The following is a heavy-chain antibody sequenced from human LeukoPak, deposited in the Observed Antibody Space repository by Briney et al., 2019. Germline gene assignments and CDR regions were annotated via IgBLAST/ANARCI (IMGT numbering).Heavy chain of an antibody. CDR3: ARDTHSGSYF. J-gene: IGHJ4*02. Sequence: PGGSLRLSCAASGFTFSSYSMNWVRQAPGKGLEWVSYISSSSTIYYADSVKGRFTISRDNAKNSLYLQMNSLRDEDTAVYYCARDTHSGSYFWGQGTLVTVSS. V-gene: IGHV3-48*02. CDR2: ISSSSTI. CDR1: GFTFSSYS. D-gene: IGHD1-26*01.